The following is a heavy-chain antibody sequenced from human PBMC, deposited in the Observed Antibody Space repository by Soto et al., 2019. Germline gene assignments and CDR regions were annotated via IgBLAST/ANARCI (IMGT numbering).Heavy chain of an antibody. CDR3: ARDDDYDDNGLDL. D-gene: IGHD4-17*01. J-gene: IGHJ4*02. Sequence: QGQLVESGGGVVQPGRSLRLSCAASGFAFSNHGMHWVRQAPGKGLEWLAVIVREGSEKFYADSVKGRFTISRDNSKNTLYLEMSSLTAEDTAVYYCARDDDYDDNGLDLWGQGTLVTVSS. CDR2: IVREGSEK. V-gene: IGHV3-33*01. CDR1: GFAFSNHG.